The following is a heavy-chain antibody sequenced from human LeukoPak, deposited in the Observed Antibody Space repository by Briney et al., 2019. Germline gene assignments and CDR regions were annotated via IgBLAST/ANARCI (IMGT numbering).Heavy chain of an antibody. Sequence: GGSLRLSCAASGFTFSSYWMSWVRQAPGKGLEWVANIKQDGSEKYYVDSVKGRFTISRDNAKNSLYLQMNSLRAEDTAVYYCASGVYSSSSFFDYWGQGTLATVSS. CDR2: IKQDGSEK. D-gene: IGHD6-6*01. V-gene: IGHV3-7*01. J-gene: IGHJ4*02. CDR3: ASGVYSSSSFFDY. CDR1: GFTFSSYW.